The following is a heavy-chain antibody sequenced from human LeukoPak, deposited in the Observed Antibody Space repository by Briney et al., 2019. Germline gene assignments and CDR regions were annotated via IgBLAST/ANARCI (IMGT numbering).Heavy chain of an antibody. V-gene: IGHV3-30*18. D-gene: IGHD3-9*01. Sequence: PGGSLRLSCAASGFTFSSYGMHWVRQAPGKGLEWVAVISYDGSNKYYADSVKGRFTISRDNSKNTLYLQMNSLRAEDTAVYYCAKDRLVLRYFDWYNSWGQGTLVTVSS. CDR1: GFTFSSYG. CDR2: ISYDGSNK. J-gene: IGHJ4*02. CDR3: AKDRLVLRYFDWYNS.